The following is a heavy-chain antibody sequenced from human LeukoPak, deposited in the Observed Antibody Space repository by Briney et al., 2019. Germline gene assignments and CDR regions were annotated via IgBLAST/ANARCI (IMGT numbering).Heavy chain of an antibody. D-gene: IGHD2-15*01. Sequence: GGSLRLSCAASGFTFSSYSMNWVRQAPGKGLEWVSAISGSGGSTYYADSVKGRFTISRDNSKNTLYLQMNSLRAEDTAVYYCAKVPLRYCSGGSCNAFDIWGQGTMVTVSS. CDR3: AKVPLRYCSGGSCNAFDI. CDR2: ISGSGGST. V-gene: IGHV3-23*01. J-gene: IGHJ3*02. CDR1: GFTFSSYS.